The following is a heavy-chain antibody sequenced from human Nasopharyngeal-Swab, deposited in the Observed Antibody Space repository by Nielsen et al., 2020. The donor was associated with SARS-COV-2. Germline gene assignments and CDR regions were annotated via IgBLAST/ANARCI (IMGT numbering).Heavy chain of an antibody. CDR1: GSTFSGYA. D-gene: IGHD2-2*01. CDR3: AKGSPGQCSSVTCTGAMYFDH. V-gene: IGHV3-23*01. Sequence: GESLKISCAASGSTFSGYAMTWVRQAPGKGLEWVSSISAGGSTYYADSAKGRFTISRDNSKNSLYLQLNSLRDEDTAVYYCAKGSPGQCSSVTCTGAMYFDHWGQGTLVTVSS. J-gene: IGHJ4*02. CDR2: ISAGGST.